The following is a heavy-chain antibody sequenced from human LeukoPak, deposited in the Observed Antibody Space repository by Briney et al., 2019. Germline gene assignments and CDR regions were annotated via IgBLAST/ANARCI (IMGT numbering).Heavy chain of an antibody. CDR2: INPSGGST. J-gene: IGHJ4*02. Sequence: GASVKVSCKPSGYTFTSYYMHWVREAPGQGLEWMGIINPSGGSTSYAQKLQGRVTMTRDTSTSTVYMELSSLRSEDTAVYYCARGGEELPFFFDYWGQGTLVTVSS. CDR3: ARGGEELPFFFDY. CDR1: GYTFTSYY. D-gene: IGHD1-26*01. V-gene: IGHV1-46*04.